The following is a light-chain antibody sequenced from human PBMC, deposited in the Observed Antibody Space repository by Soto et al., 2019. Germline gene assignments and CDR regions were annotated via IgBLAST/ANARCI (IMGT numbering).Light chain of an antibody. Sequence: DIVMTQTPLSLSVTPGQPASISCTSSQRLLHSDGQTYLFWYLQKPGQPPQLLIYEVSNRFSGVPDRCSGSWSGTDFTLKISRVEDEYVGVYYCMHSIQTPYTFGQGTKLEIK. CDR3: MHSIQTPYT. CDR2: EVS. CDR1: QRLLHSDGQTY. V-gene: IGKV2D-29*01. J-gene: IGKJ2*01.